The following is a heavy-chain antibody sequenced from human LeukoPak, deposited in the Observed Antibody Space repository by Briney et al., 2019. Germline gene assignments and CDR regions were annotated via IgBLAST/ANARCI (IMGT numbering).Heavy chain of an antibody. J-gene: IGHJ4*02. D-gene: IGHD6-19*01. Sequence: GGSPRLSCAASGFTFSSYSMNWVRQAPGKGLEWVSSISSSSTHITYSDSVKGRFTISRDNAKNSLYLQMNSLRAEDTAVYYGAKDGYGSADYWGQGTLVTVSS. CDR1: GFTFSSYS. CDR2: ISSSSTHI. V-gene: IGHV3-21*01. CDR3: AKDGYGSADY.